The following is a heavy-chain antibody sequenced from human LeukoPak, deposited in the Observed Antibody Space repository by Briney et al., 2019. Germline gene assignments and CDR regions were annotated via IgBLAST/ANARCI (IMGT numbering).Heavy chain of an antibody. D-gene: IGHD6-13*01. J-gene: IGHJ4*02. CDR2: ISAYNGNT. Sequence: GASVKVSCKASGYTFTSYGISWVRQAPGQGLEWMGWISAYNGNTNYAQKLQGRVTMTTDTSTSTAYMELRSLRSDDTAVYYCARDRDIAAAGKFDYWGQGTLVTVSS. CDR3: ARDRDIAAAGKFDY. V-gene: IGHV1-18*04. CDR1: GYTFTSYG.